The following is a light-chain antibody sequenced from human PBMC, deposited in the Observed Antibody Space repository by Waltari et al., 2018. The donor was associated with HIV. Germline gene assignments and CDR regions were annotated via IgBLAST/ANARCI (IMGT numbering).Light chain of an antibody. CDR3: CSYAATWSACV. J-gene: IGLJ1*01. Sequence: QHLPGRAPKLLISDVNKRPSGVSYRFSGSTSGTSASLTISGLQAEDEADYYCCSYAATWSACVFGPGTKVTVL. V-gene: IGLV2-23*02. CDR2: DVN.